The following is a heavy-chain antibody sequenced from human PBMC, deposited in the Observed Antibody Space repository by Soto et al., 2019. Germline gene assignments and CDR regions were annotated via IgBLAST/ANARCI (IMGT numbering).Heavy chain of an antibody. CDR1: GGSISSGGYS. J-gene: IGHJ3*02. CDR3: ARGGTMIVVVSRGAFDI. D-gene: IGHD3-22*01. CDR2: IYHSGST. V-gene: IGHV4-30-2*01. Sequence: SETLSLTCAVSGGSISSGGYSWSWIRQPPGKGLEWIGYIYHSGSTYYNPSLKSRVTISVDRSKNQFSLKLSSVTAADTAVYYCARGGTMIVVVSRGAFDIWGQGTMVTVSS.